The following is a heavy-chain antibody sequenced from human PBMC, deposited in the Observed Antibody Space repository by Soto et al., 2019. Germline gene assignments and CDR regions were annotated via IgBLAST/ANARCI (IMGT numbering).Heavy chain of an antibody. Sequence: QVQLVQSGAEVKKPGSSVKVSCKASGGTFSSYAISWVRQAPGQGLEWMGGIIPIFGTANYAQKFQGRVTITAAESTSTAYRELSSLRSEDTAVYYCARDRWDGYNSGAFYFDYWGQGTLVTVSS. CDR2: IIPIFGTA. J-gene: IGHJ4*02. V-gene: IGHV1-69*12. CDR3: ARDRWDGYNSGAFYFDY. CDR1: GGTFSSYA. D-gene: IGHD5-12*01.